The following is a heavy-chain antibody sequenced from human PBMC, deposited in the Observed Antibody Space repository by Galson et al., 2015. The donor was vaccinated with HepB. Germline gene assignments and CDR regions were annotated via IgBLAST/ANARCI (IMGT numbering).Heavy chain of an antibody. CDR3: ATDYTSRKCNGLCGRWFDP. Sequence: SVKVSCKVSGYTLTELSMHWVRQAPGQGLEWMGGFDPEDGETIYAQKFQGRVTMTEDTSTDTAYMELSSLRSEDTAVYYCATDYTSRKCNGLCGRWFDPWGQGTLVTVSS. CDR1: GYTLTELS. CDR2: FDPEDGET. V-gene: IGHV1-24*01. J-gene: IGHJ5*02. D-gene: IGHD3-16*01.